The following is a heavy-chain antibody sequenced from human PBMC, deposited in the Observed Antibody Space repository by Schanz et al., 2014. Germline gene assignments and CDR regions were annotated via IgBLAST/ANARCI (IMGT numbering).Heavy chain of an antibody. J-gene: IGHJ4*02. V-gene: IGHV3-23*04. D-gene: IGHD1-1*01. CDR1: GFTFSNYA. CDR2: FIVDSGNT. CDR3: ARGTDWNLHY. Sequence: VQLVESGGGLVKPGGSLRLSCAASGFTFSNYAMSWVRQAPGKGLEWVSGFIVDSGNTYYAGSVKGRFTVSRDSGQNSLYLQMNSLRAGDTAVYYCARGTDWNLHYWGQGALVTVSS.